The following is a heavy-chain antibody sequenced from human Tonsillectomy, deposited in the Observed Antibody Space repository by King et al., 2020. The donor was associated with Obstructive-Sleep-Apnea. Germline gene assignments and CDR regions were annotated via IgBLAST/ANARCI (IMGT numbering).Heavy chain of an antibody. V-gene: IGHV3-23*01. Sequence: VQSGGSLRLSCAASGFTFSIYAMSWVRQAPGKGLEWVSAFRGSGGSTYYADSVKGRFTISRDNYKNTLILQMNSLRAEDTAVYYCAKDIGIQLWLPDYWGQGTLVTVSS. D-gene: IGHD5-18*01. CDR3: AKDIGIQLWLPDY. CDR2: FRGSGGST. J-gene: IGHJ4*02. CDR1: GFTFSIYA.